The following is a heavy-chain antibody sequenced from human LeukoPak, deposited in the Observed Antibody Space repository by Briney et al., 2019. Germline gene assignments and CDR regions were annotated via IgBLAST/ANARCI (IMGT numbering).Heavy chain of an antibody. Sequence: PGGSLRLSCEASGFTFSNYSMNWVRQAPGKGLEWVSYIRSSSSTIYYADSVKGRFTISRDNAKNSLYLQMNSLRAEDTAVYYCARVYDSSAKDDYWGQGTLVTVSS. CDR1: GFTFSNYS. J-gene: IGHJ4*02. CDR3: ARVYDSSAKDDY. CDR2: IRSSSSTI. D-gene: IGHD3-22*01. V-gene: IGHV3-48*01.